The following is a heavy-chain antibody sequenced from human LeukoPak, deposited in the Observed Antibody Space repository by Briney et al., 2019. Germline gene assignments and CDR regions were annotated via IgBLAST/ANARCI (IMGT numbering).Heavy chain of an antibody. D-gene: IGHD3-10*01. CDR2: IYYSGSP. J-gene: IGHJ2*01. V-gene: IGHV4-59*08. Sequence: SETLSLTCTVSGGSIINYYWNWIRQPPGKGLEWLGYIYYSGSPDYNPSLKSRVTISVDTSKNQFSLRLNSVTAADTAVYYCARRVPGGWYFNLWGRGTLVTVSS. CDR3: ARRVPGGWYFNL. CDR1: GGSIINYY.